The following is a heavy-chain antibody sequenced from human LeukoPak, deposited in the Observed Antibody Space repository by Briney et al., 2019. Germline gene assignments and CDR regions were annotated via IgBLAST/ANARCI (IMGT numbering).Heavy chain of an antibody. D-gene: IGHD3-10*01. Sequence: ASVKVSCKASGYTFTGYYMHWVRQAPGQGLEWMGWINPNSGGTNYAQKFQGRVTMTRDTSISTAYMELSRLRSDDTAVYYCARVRSYKGYYFDYWGQGTLVTVSS. CDR2: INPNSGGT. CDR1: GYTFTGYY. V-gene: IGHV1-2*02. J-gene: IGHJ4*02. CDR3: ARVRSYKGYYFDY.